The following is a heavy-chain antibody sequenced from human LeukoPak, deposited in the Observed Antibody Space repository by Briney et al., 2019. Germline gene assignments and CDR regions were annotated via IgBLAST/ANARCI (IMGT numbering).Heavy chain of an antibody. Sequence: RSGGSLRLSCAASGFTFSDYWMNWVRQAPGKGLEWVANIKYDGSEKYYVDSVKGRFTISRDNAKNSLYLQMNSLRAEDTAVYYCAELGITMIGGVWGKGTTVTISS. D-gene: IGHD3-10*02. V-gene: IGHV3-7*01. CDR1: GFTFSDYW. CDR3: AELGITMIGGV. CDR2: IKYDGSEK. J-gene: IGHJ6*04.